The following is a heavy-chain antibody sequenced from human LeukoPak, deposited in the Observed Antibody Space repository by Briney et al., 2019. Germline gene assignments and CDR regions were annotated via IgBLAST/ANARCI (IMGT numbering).Heavy chain of an antibody. D-gene: IGHD1-26*01. CDR3: AKGGRIVGASFDY. Sequence: GGSLRLSCAASGFSFSSYGMHWVRQAPGKGLEWVAFIRYDGSNKYYADSVKGRFTISRDNSKNTLYLQMNSLRAEDTAVYYCAKGGRIVGASFDYWGQGTLVTVSS. V-gene: IGHV3-30*02. CDR2: IRYDGSNK. CDR1: GFSFSSYG. J-gene: IGHJ4*02.